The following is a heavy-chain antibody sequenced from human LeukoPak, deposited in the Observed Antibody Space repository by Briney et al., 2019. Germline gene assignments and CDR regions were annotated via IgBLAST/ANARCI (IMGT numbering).Heavy chain of an antibody. D-gene: IGHD6-13*01. CDR1: GFTFSSYS. CDR2: ISSSSSYI. CDR3: AARQQLGPRWDY. V-gene: IGHV3-21*04. Sequence: PGGSLRLSCAASGFTFSSYSMNWVRQAPGKGLEWVSSISSSSSYIYYADSVKGRFTISRDNAKNSLYLQMNSLRAEDTAVYYCAARQQLGPRWDYWGQGTLVTVSS. J-gene: IGHJ4*02.